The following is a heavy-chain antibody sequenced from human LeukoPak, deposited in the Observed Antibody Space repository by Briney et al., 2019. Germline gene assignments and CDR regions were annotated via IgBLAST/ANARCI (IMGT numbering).Heavy chain of an antibody. D-gene: IGHD1-14*01. V-gene: IGHV3-30*02. CDR2: IRYDGSNK. CDR1: GFTFSSYG. J-gene: IGHJ4*02. Sequence: GGSLRLSCAASGFTFSSYGMHWVRQAPGKGLEWVAFIRYDGSNKYYADSVKGRFTISRDNSKNTLYLQMNSLRAEDTAVYYCAKVAQPRPYYFDYWGQGTLVTVSS. CDR3: AKVAQPRPYYFDY.